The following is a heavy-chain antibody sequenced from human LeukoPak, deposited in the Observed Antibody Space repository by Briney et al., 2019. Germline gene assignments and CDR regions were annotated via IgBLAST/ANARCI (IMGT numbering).Heavy chain of an antibody. V-gene: IGHV4-59*08. Sequence: SETLSLTCTVSGGSISSYYWTWIRQSPGKGLEWIGYIHYRGTTDYNPSLKSRVTMPVDTSKNQFSLKLNSVTVTDTAVYFCASGHFSGTYSSPFGYWGQGTLVTVSS. CDR2: IHYRGTT. D-gene: IGHD1-26*01. J-gene: IGHJ4*02. CDR1: GGSISSYY. CDR3: ASGHFSGTYSSPFGY.